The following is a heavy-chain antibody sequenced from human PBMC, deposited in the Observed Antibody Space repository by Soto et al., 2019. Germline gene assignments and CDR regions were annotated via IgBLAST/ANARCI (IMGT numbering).Heavy chain of an antibody. V-gene: IGHV4-59*01. D-gene: IGHD5-18*01. Sequence: PSETLSLTCTVSGGSISSYYWSWIRQPPGKGLEWIGYIYYSGSTNYNPSLKSRVTISVDTSKNQFSLKLSSVTAADTAVYCCARGPVDTAMAYYYYYGMDVWGQGTTVTVSS. J-gene: IGHJ6*02. CDR1: GGSISSYY. CDR3: ARGPVDTAMAYYYYYGMDV. CDR2: IYYSGST.